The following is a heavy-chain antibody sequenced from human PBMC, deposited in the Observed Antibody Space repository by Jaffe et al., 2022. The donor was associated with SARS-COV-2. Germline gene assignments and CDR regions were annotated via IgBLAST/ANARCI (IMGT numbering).Heavy chain of an antibody. V-gene: IGHV1-18*01. CDR2: ISADNGNI. CDR1: SDIGYG. J-gene: IGHJ3*02. Sequence: QVQLLQSGVEVKKPGASVKVSCKASSDIGYGITWVRQAPGQGLEWMGWISADNGNINYAQKFQGRVTMTTDTSTRTVYMELRSLRSDDTAVYYCASDSSSPFDSFDIWGQGTMVTVSS. D-gene: IGHD6-13*01. CDR3: ASDSSSPFDSFDI.